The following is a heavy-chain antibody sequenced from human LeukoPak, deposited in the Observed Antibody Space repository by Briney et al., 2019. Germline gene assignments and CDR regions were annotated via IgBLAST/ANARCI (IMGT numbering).Heavy chain of an antibody. CDR3: ARGVGMSWFGELLTYFDY. Sequence: EASVKVSCKASGYTFTSYDINWVRQATGQGLEWMGWMNPNSGNTGYAQKFQGRVTMTRNTSISTAYMELSSLRSEDTAVYYCARGVGMSWFGELLTYFDYWGQGTLVTVSS. J-gene: IGHJ4*02. CDR1: GYTFTSYD. V-gene: IGHV1-8*02. CDR2: MNPNSGNT. D-gene: IGHD3-10*01.